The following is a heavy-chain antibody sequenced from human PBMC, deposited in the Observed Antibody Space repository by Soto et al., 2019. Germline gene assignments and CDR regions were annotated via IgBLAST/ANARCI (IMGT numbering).Heavy chain of an antibody. CDR3: ASQIIAMLGTVFDV. Sequence: GESLKICCTAASRYSFISYWVGLVRQVPVEAPEWMGIIDPSDSTSSYSQSFEGQVTISADRSVSTAYLQWRSVKASDSAMYYCASQIIAMLGTVFDVWGQGTMVTVS. CDR1: RYSFISYW. J-gene: IGHJ3*01. CDR2: IDPSDSTS. V-gene: IGHV5-51*01. D-gene: IGHD3-10*02.